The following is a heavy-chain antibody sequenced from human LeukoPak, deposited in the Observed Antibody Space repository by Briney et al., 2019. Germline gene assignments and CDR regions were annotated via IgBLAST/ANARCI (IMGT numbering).Heavy chain of an antibody. Sequence: GGSLRLSCEASGFTFSDYYVSWSRQAPGEGLGWVSYIISSGSTIYYADSVKGRFTISRDKAKNSRYLQMNSLRAEDTGVYFCAREYQLLSENWFDLWGQGTLVTVSS. V-gene: IGHV3-11*01. D-gene: IGHD2-2*01. CDR1: GFTFSDYY. J-gene: IGHJ5*01. CDR2: IISSGSTI. CDR3: AREYQLLSENWFDL.